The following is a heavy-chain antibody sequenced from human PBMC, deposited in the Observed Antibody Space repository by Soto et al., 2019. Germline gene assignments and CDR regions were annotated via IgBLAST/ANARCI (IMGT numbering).Heavy chain of an antibody. CDR2: IYDSGNT. Sequence: QVQLQESGPGLVKPSETLSLTCSVSGGSVSSNGYHWSWIRQPPGRGLEWIGYIYDSGNTDYNPSLQSRVPKGVDSSQSLLALKLFFVTAADTAVFYCARGERKSGDAPFDPWGQGALVTVFS. CDR1: GGSVSSNGYH. D-gene: IGHD5-12*01. J-gene: IGHJ5*02. CDR3: ARGERKSGDAPFDP. V-gene: IGHV4-61*08.